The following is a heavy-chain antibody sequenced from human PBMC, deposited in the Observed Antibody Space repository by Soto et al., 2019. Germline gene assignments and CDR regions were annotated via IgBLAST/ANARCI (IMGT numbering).Heavy chain of an antibody. CDR2: IYYSGST. D-gene: IGHD3-3*01. V-gene: IGHV4-59*01. CDR1: GGSISSYY. J-gene: IGHJ5*02. Sequence: NPSETLSLTCTVSGGSISSYYWSWIRQPPGKGLEWIGYIYYSGSTNYNPSLKSRVTISVDTSKNQFSLKLSSVTAADTAVYYCARGHYDFWSGYYTRWFDPWGQGTLVTVSS. CDR3: ARGHYDFWSGYYTRWFDP.